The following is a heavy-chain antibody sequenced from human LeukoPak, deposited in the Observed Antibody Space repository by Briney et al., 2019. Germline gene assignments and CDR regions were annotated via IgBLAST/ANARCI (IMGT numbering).Heavy chain of an antibody. J-gene: IGHJ4*02. V-gene: IGHV4-59*01. CDR2: IYYSGST. Sequence: SETLSLTCTVSDGSISSYYWSWIRQPPGKGLEWIGYIYYSGSTNYNPSLKSRVTISVDTSKNQFSLKLSSVTAADTAVYYCARGYCSSTSCYIPIDYWGQGTLVTVSS. CDR1: DGSISSYY. D-gene: IGHD2-2*02. CDR3: ARGYCSSTSCYIPIDY.